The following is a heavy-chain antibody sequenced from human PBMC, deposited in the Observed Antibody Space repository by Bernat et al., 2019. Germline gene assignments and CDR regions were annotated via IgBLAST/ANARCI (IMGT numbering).Heavy chain of an antibody. CDR2: ISGSGGST. J-gene: IGHJ3*02. CDR3: AKVFRGKHDAFDI. CDR1: GFTFSSYA. D-gene: IGHD3-10*02. Sequence: EVQLLESGGGLVQPGGSLRLSCAASGFTFSSYAMSWVRQAPGKGLEWVSAISGSGGSTHYADSGKGRFTISRDNAKNTLYLQMNSLRAEDTAVYYCAKVFRGKHDAFDIWGQGTMVTVSS. V-gene: IGHV3-23*01.